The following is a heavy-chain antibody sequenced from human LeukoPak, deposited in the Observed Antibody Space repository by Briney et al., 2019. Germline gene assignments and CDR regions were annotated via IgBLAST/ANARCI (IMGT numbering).Heavy chain of an antibody. Sequence: ASVKVSCKASGYTFTGYYMHWVRQAPGQGLEWMGWINPNSGGTNYAQKFQGGVTMTRDTSISTAYMELSRLRSDDTAVYYCARDLGDYYDSSGYLDYWGQGTLVTVSS. V-gene: IGHV1-2*02. CDR2: INPNSGGT. CDR1: GYTFTGYY. J-gene: IGHJ4*02. CDR3: ARDLGDYYDSSGYLDY. D-gene: IGHD3-22*01.